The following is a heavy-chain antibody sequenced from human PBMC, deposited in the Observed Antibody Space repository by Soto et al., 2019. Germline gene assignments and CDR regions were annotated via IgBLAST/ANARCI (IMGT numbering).Heavy chain of an antibody. J-gene: IGHJ4*02. Sequence: PRGSLRLCCATSVFTFSIYWMTWVRQAPGKGLEWVGNIKHDGREKYYMDSVEGRFTISRDNAKNSLYLQMNSLRAEDTAVYYCARAIYYDSSGLYTAELDEWGRGTMVTVSS. D-gene: IGHD3-22*01. CDR2: IKHDGREK. CDR3: ARAIYYDSSGLYTAELDE. CDR1: VFTFSIYW. V-gene: IGHV3-7*01.